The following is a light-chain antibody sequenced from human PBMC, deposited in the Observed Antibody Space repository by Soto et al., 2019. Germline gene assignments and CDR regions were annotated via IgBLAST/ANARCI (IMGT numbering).Light chain of an antibody. CDR2: IND. CDR3: AAWDDSLNAL. CDR1: SSNIGDNS. Sequence: QPVLTQPPSASGTPGQRVTISCSGSSSNIGDNSVNWYQQVPGAAPKLLIYINDQRPSGVPDRFSGSKSGTSASLAISGLQPEDEADYYCAAWDDSLNALFGTGTKLTVL. V-gene: IGLV1-44*01. J-gene: IGLJ1*01.